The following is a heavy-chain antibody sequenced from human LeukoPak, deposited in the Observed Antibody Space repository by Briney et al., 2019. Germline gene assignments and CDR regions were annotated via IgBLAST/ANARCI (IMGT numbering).Heavy chain of an antibody. V-gene: IGHV1-69*13. CDR1: GGTFSSYA. J-gene: IGHJ4*02. CDR3: ARVGCSGGSCYFRYYFDY. CDR2: IIPIFGTA. Sequence: SVKVSWTASGGTFSSYAISWVRQAPVQGLEWMGGIIPIFGTANYAQTSQGRVTITADESTSTAYMELSSLRSGDTAVYYCARVGCSGGSCYFRYYFDYWGQGTLVTVSS. D-gene: IGHD2-15*01.